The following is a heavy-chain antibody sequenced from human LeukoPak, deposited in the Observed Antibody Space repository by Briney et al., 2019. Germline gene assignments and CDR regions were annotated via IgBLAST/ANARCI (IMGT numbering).Heavy chain of an antibody. D-gene: IGHD4-17*01. J-gene: IGHJ5*02. V-gene: IGHV4-39*01. CDR2: IYYSGST. Sequence: PSETLSLTCTVSGGSISSGSYYWGWIRQPPGKGLEWIGSIYYSGSTYYNPSLKSRVPISVDTSKNQFSLKLSSVTAADTAVYYCARHCGDYGVRWFDPWGQGTLVTVSS. CDR1: GGSISSGSYY. CDR3: ARHCGDYGVRWFDP.